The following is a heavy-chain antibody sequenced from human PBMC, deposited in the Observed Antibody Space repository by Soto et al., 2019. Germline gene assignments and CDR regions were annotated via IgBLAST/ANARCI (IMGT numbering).Heavy chain of an antibody. V-gene: IGHV3-48*03. D-gene: IGHD4-17*01. CDR1: GFTFSSYE. CDR3: ARNYGDYGAGDY. Sequence: EVQLVESGGGLVQPGGSLRLSCAASGFTFSSYEMNWVRQAPGKGLEWVSYISSSGSTIYYAYSVKGRFTISRDNAKNSLYLQMNSLRAEDTAVYYCARNYGDYGAGDYWGQGTLVTVSS. CDR2: ISSSGSTI. J-gene: IGHJ4*02.